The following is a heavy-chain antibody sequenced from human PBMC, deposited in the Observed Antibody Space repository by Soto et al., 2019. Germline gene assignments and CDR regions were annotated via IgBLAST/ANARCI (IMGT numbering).Heavy chain of an antibody. Sequence: PSETLSLTCAVYGGSFSGYYWIWIRQPPGKGLEWIGEINHSGSTNYNPSLKSRVTISVDTSKNQFSLKLSSVTAADTAVYYCAGKTYYYGSGSYYFDYWGQGTLVTVSS. CDR1: GGSFSGYY. CDR2: INHSGST. CDR3: AGKTYYYGSGSYYFDY. J-gene: IGHJ4*02. V-gene: IGHV4-34*01. D-gene: IGHD3-10*01.